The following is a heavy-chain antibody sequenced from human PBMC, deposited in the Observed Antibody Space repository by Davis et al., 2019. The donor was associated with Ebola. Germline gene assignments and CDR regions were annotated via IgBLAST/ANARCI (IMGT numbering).Heavy chain of an antibody. CDR3: ARGGYCSGGSRFTPGY. CDR1: GGSISSSNW. D-gene: IGHD2-15*01. V-gene: IGHV4-4*02. J-gene: IGHJ4*02. CDR2: IYHSGST. Sequence: MPSETLSLTCAVSGGSISSSNWWSWVRQPPGKGLEWIGYIYHSGSTYYNPSLKSRVTISVDRSKNQFSLKLSSVTAADTAVYYCARGGYCSGGSRFTPGYWGQGTLVTVSS.